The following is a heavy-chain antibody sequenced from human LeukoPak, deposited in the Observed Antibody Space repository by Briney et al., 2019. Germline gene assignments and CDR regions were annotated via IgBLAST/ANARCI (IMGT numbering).Heavy chain of an antibody. D-gene: IGHD5/OR15-5a*01. CDR3: ARSTDV. CDR2: ISSSSDTK. J-gene: IGHJ6*04. Sequence: PGGSLRLSCAASGFTFSSYSINWVRQAPGKGLEWVSYISSSSDTKRHADSVKGRFTISRDNAKNSVYLQMNSLRAEDTAVYYCARSTDVWGKGTTVTVSS. CDR1: GFTFSSYS. V-gene: IGHV3-48*01.